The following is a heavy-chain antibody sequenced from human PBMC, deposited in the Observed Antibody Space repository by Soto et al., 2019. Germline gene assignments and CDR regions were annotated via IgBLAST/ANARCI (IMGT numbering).Heavy chain of an antibody. CDR2: ISGSGGST. D-gene: IGHD2-15*01. Sequence: EVQLVESGGGLVQPGGSLRLSCAASGFTFSSYAMSWVRQAPGKGLEWVSAISGSGGSTYYADSVKGRFTISRDNSKNTLYLQMNSLRAEDTAVYYCASVGGIVVVVAAPDSNNWFAPWGKGPLVTVSS. CDR1: GFTFSSYA. V-gene: IGHV3-23*04. J-gene: IGHJ5*02. CDR3: ASVGGIVVVVAAPDSNNWFAP.